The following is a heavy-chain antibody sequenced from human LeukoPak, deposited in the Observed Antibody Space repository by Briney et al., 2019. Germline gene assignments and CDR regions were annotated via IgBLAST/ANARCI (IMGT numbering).Heavy chain of an antibody. J-gene: IGHJ5*02. CDR1: GYSFTSYW. V-gene: IGHV5-51*01. CDR3: ARVDCSSTSCYAHGNWFDP. D-gene: IGHD2-2*01. CDR2: IYPGDSDT. Sequence: GESLKISCKGSGYSFTSYWIGWVRQMPGKGLEWMGIIYPGDSDTRYSPSFQGQVTISADKSISTAYLQWSSLKASVTAMYYCARVDCSSTSCYAHGNWFDPWGQGTLVTVSS.